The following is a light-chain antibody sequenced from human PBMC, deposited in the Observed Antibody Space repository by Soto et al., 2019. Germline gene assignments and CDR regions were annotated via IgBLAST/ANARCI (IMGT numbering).Light chain of an antibody. CDR2: DAS. J-gene: IGKJ3*01. V-gene: IGKV1-33*01. CDR3: QQYDNLPRRFT. Sequence: DIQMTQSPSSLSASVGDRVTITCQASQDISNYLNWYQQKPGKAPKLLIYDASNLETGVPSRFSGSGSGTDFTFTISSLQPEDIATYDCQQYDNLPRRFTFGPGTKVDIK. CDR1: QDISNY.